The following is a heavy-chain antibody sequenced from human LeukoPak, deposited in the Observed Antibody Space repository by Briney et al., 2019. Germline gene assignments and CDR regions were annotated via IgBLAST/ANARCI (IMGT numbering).Heavy chain of an antibody. V-gene: IGHV4-59*11. CDR1: GDSITNLY. J-gene: IGHJ4*02. D-gene: IGHD3-22*01. CDR2: IYYTGST. Sequence: SETLSLTCTVSGDSITNLYWNWIRQPPGKGLEWIGYIYYTGSTTFNPSLKSRVTMSVDTSKNQFSLKLSSVTAADTAVYYCARRAPSRGYYRDYWGQGTLVTVSS. CDR3: ARRAPSRGYYRDY.